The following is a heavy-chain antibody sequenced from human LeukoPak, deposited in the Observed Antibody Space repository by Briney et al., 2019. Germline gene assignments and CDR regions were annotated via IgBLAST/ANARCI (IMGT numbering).Heavy chain of an antibody. CDR1: GYTFTSYG. J-gene: IGHJ4*02. CDR3: ARDNEGVYYYDSCGYFDY. Sequence: ASVKVSCKASGYTFTSYGISWVRQAPGQGLEWMGWISAYNGNTNYAQKLQGRVTMTTDTSTSTAYMELRSLRSDDTAVYYCARDNEGVYYYDSCGYFDYWGQGTLVTVSS. D-gene: IGHD3-22*01. CDR2: ISAYNGNT. V-gene: IGHV1-18*01.